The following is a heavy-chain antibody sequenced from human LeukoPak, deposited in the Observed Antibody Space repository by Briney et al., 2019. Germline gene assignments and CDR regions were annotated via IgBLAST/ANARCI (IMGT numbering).Heavy chain of an antibody. CDR2: MNPNSGNT. Sequence: ASVKVSCKASGYTFTSYDINWVRQATGQGLGWMGWMNPNSGNTGYAQKFQGRVTMTRNTSISTAYMELSSLRSEDTAVYYCARSYRYDYVWGSYNWFDPWGQGTLVTVSS. CDR1: GYTFTSYD. CDR3: ARSYRYDYVWGSYNWFDP. D-gene: IGHD3-16*01. J-gene: IGHJ5*02. V-gene: IGHV1-8*01.